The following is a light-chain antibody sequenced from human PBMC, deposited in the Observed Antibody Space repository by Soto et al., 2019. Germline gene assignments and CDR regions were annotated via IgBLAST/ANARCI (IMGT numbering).Light chain of an antibody. CDR1: QSVSSY. J-gene: IGKJ5*01. V-gene: IGKV3-11*01. Sequence: EIVLTQSPATLSLSPGERATLSCRASQSVSSYLAWYQQKPGQAPRLLIYDASNRATGIPARFSGSGSGTDFTLTISSLEPADFAVYYCQQRSNWLGTFGQGTRLEIK. CDR3: QQRSNWLGT. CDR2: DAS.